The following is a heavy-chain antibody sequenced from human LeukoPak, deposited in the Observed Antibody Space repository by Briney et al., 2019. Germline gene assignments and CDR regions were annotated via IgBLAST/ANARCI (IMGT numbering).Heavy chain of an antibody. J-gene: IGHJ4*02. D-gene: IGHD3-22*01. CDR1: GFTVSSNY. Sequence: PGGSLRLSCAASGFTVSSNYMSWVRQAPGKGLEWVSVIYSGGSTYYADSVKGRFTISRDNSKNMLYLQMNSLKTEDTAVYFCTTDYYDSSGYVFWGQGTLVTVSS. V-gene: IGHV3-53*01. CDR3: TTDYYDSSGYVF. CDR2: IYSGGST.